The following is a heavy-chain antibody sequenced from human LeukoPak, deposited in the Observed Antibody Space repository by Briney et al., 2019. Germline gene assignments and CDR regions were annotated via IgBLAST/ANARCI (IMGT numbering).Heavy chain of an antibody. D-gene: IGHD3-10*01. V-gene: IGHV3-64D*06. CDR3: VKDRHFYYGSGGLLEY. CDR2: ISSNGGST. CDR1: GFTLSSYA. Sequence: GGSLRLSCSASGFTLSSYAMHWVRQAPGKGLEYVSVISSNGGSTNYADSVKGRFTISRDNSKNTLYLQMSSLRAEDTAVYYCVKDRHFYYGSGGLLEYWGQGTLDTLPS. J-gene: IGHJ4*02.